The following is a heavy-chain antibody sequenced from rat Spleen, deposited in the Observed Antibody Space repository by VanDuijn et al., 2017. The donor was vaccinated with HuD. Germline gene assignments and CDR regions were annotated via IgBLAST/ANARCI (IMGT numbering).Heavy chain of an antibody. Sequence: QVQLKESGPGLVQPSQTLSLTCTVSGFPLISNTIHWVRQPPGKGLEWMGGIWGDGSTDYNSALKSRLRISRDTSKSQVFLKMNSLQTDDTVIYFCARSYGGYTSNWFPYWGQGTLVTVSS. V-gene: IGHV2-1*01. CDR1: GFPLISNT. CDR2: IWGDGST. CDR3: ARSYGGYTSNWFPY. J-gene: IGHJ3*01. D-gene: IGHD1-11*01.